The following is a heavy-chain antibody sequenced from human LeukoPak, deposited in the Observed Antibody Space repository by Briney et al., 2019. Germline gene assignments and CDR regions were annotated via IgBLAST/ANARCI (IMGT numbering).Heavy chain of an antibody. Sequence: GGSLRLSCAASGFTFSTYSMSWVRQAPGKGLEWVSAIRSNGENTYYADSVRGRFTISRDNSRGTLSLQMNSLRADDTAVYFCAILSWDGRGSFYWGQGTLVSVSS. CDR2: IRSNGENT. V-gene: IGHV3-23*01. D-gene: IGHD2/OR15-2a*01. CDR3: AILSWDGRGSFY. J-gene: IGHJ4*02. CDR1: GFTFSTYS.